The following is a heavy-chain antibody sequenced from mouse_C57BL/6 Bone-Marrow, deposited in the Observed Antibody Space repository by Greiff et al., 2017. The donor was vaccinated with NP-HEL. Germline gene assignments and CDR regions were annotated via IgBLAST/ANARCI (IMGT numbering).Heavy chain of an antibody. CDR3: AIRGIYDGYYLYYFDY. D-gene: IGHD2-3*01. CDR1: GYTFTSYW. V-gene: IGHV1-74*01. Sequence: QVHVKQSGAELVKPGASVKVSCKASGYTFTSYWMHWVKQRPGQGLEWIGRIHPSDSDTNYNQKFKGKATLTVDKSSSTAYMQLSSLTSADSAVYYCAIRGIYDGYYLYYFDYWGQGTTLTVSS. CDR2: IHPSDSDT. J-gene: IGHJ2*01.